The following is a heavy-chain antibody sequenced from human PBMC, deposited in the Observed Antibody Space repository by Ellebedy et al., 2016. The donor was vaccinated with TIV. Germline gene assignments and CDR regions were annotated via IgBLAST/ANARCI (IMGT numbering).Heavy chain of an antibody. CDR1: GGSIRSGHYS. CDR2: MYYDGST. J-gene: IGHJ5*02. CDR3: ARIVSTGNSASGWLDP. V-gene: IGHV4-39*01. D-gene: IGHD4-23*01. Sequence: SETLSLXXTVSGGSIRSGHYSSGWIRQPPGKGLEWIGSMYYDGSTYYNASLKGRVTISVDSSKNQMSLELKSVTAADTAVFYCARIVSTGNSASGWLDPWGQGTLVTVSP.